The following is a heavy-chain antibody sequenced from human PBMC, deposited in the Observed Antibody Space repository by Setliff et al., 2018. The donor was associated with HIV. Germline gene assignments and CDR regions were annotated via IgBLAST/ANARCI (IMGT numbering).Heavy chain of an antibody. D-gene: IGHD6-13*01. CDR1: GFILSEDW. Sequence: PGGSLRLSCAVSGFILSEDWMSWVRQAPGKGLEWLGRIKSKRDGGTIDYTAPVKGRFTISRDDSENMLYLQMNDLKTEDTAVYYCMDFAIAGAWDYWGQGTLVTVSS. CDR3: MDFAIAGAWDY. CDR2: IKSKRDGGTI. V-gene: IGHV3-15*01. J-gene: IGHJ4*02.